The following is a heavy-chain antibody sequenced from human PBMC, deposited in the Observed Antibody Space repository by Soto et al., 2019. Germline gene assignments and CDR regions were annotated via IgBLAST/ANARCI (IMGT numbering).Heavy chain of an antibody. CDR1: GFALSSSW. Sequence: EVQLVESGGGLVQPGGSLRLSCAGSGFALSSSWMHWVRQDPGKGLVWVSRINFDGSSTDYADSVRSRFTISRDNTKNTLYLEMNSLRADDTAVYHCARGPRGWYGFDYWGQGTLVTVSS. CDR3: ARGPRGWYGFDY. V-gene: IGHV3-74*01. D-gene: IGHD6-19*01. J-gene: IGHJ4*02. CDR2: INFDGSST.